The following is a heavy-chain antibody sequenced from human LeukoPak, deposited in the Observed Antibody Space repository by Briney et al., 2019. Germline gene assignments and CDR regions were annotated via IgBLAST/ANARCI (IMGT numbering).Heavy chain of an antibody. CDR1: GGSISSYY. CDR3: ARRNSGSFYNWFDP. D-gene: IGHD1-26*01. V-gene: IGHV4-59*08. J-gene: IGHJ5*02. Sequence: SETLSLTCTVSGGSISSYYWSWIRQLPGKGLEWIGYIYYSGSTNYNPSLKSRVTISVDTSKNQFSLKLSSVTAADTAVYYCARRNSGSFYNWFDPWGQGTLVTVSS. CDR2: IYYSGST.